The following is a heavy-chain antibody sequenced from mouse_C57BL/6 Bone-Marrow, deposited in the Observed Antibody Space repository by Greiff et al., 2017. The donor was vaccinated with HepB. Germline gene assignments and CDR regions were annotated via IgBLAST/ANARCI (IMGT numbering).Heavy chain of an antibody. CDR3: ARWGGLRRGYYYAMDY. CDR1: GYTFTSYW. Sequence: QVQLQQPGAELVRPGSSVKLSCKASGYTFTSYWMDWVKQRPGQGLEWIGNIYPSDSETHYNQKFKDKATLTVDKSSSTAYMQLSSLTSEDSAVYYCARWGGLRRGYYYAMDYWGQGTSVTVSS. J-gene: IGHJ4*01. CDR2: IYPSDSET. D-gene: IGHD2-4*01. V-gene: IGHV1-61*01.